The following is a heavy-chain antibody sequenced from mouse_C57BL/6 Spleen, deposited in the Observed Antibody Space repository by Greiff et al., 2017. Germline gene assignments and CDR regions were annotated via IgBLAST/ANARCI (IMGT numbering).Heavy chain of an antibody. CDR2: INPSNGGT. D-gene: IGHD2-4*01. Sequence: LQPPFPALFHPFPSVPLSCPASGYTFPSYWMHWVKQRPGQGLEWIGNINPSNGGTNYNEKFKSKATLTVDKSSSTAYMQLSSLTSKDSAVYYCARRDDYDEQYFDVWGTGTTVTVSS. CDR3: ARRDDYDEQYFDV. J-gene: IGHJ1*03. CDR1: GYTFPSYW. V-gene: IGHV1-53*01.